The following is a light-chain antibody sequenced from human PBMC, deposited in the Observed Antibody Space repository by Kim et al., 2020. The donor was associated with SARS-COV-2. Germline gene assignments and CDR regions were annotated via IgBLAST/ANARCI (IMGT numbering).Light chain of an antibody. Sequence: KQVTHASPRSGGSIASNYVHGYQQRPGSAPTTVIYEENQRPSGVPDRFSGSIDSSSNSASLTISGLKTEDEADYYCQSYDSSNHVVFGGGTQLTVL. V-gene: IGLV6-57*03. CDR1: GGSIASNY. J-gene: IGLJ2*01. CDR3: QSYDSSNHVV. CDR2: EEN.